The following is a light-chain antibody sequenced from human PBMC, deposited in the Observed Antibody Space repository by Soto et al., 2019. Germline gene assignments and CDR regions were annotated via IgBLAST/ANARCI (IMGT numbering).Light chain of an antibody. CDR3: QQYGSSLWT. J-gene: IGKJ1*01. V-gene: IGKV3-20*01. CDR1: QSVSSSY. Sequence: EIVFTQSPGTLSLSPVERATLSCRASQSVSSSYLAWYQQKPGQAPRLLIYGASSRATGIPDRFSGSGSGTDFTLTISRLEPEDFAVYYCQQYGSSLWTFGQGTKV. CDR2: GAS.